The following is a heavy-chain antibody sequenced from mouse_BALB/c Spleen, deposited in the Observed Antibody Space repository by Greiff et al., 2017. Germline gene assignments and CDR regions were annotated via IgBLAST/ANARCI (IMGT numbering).Heavy chain of an antibody. V-gene: IGHV5-6-5*01. CDR2: ISSGGST. CDR3: AREDYGSRGY. Sequence: EVKLEESGGGLVKPGGSLKLSCAASGFTFSSYAMSWVRQTPEKRLEWVASISSGGSTYYPDSVKGRFTISRDNARNILYLQMSSLRSEDTAMYYCAREDYGSRGYWGQGTTLTVSS. D-gene: IGHD1-1*01. CDR1: GFTFSSYA. J-gene: IGHJ2*01.